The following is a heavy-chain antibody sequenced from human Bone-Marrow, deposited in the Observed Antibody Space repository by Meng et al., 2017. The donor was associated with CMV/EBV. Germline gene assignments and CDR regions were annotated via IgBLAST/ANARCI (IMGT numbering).Heavy chain of an antibody. J-gene: IGHJ3*02. CDR1: GFTFSSYS. V-gene: IGHV3-21*01. CDR2: ISSSSSYI. CDR3: ARDLTGSSGAFDI. Sequence: GGSLRLSCAASGFTFSSYSMNWVRQAPGKGLEWVSSISSSSSYIYYADSVKGRFTISRDNAKNSLYLQMNSLRAEDTAVYYCARDLTGSSGAFDIWGQGTMVTVPS. D-gene: IGHD1-20*01.